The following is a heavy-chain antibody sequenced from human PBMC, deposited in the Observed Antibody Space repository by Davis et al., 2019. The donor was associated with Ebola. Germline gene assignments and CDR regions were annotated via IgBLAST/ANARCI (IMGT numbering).Heavy chain of an antibody. Sequence: SVKVSCKASEDTFSKYSFSWVRQAPGQGLEWMGRVVPVFGIADYTQTFQGRLTITADKSTSTAYMELRNVRSEDTAVYYCVRSLGLGHTSWGQGTLVAVSS. D-gene: IGHD3/OR15-3a*01. CDR3: VRSLGLGHTS. CDR2: VVPVFGIA. J-gene: IGHJ5*02. V-gene: IGHV1-69*02. CDR1: EDTFSKYS.